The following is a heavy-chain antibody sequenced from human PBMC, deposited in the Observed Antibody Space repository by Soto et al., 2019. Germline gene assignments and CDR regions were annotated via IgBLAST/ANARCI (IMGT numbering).Heavy chain of an antibody. CDR2: INHSGST. D-gene: IGHD1-1*01. Sequence: SETLSLTFAGYCGSFSGYYWIWIRQPPGKGLEWIGEINHSGSTNYNPSLKSRVTISVDTSKNQFSLKLSSVTAADTAVYYCANLEPDAYHYYYGMDVWGQGTTVTVSS. CDR3: ANLEPDAYHYYYGMDV. V-gene: IGHV4-34*01. J-gene: IGHJ6*02. CDR1: CGSFSGYY.